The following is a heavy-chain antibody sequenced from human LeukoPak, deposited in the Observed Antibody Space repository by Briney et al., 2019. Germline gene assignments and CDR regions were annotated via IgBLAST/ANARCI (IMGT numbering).Heavy chain of an antibody. CDR3: ARGLGYCSSTSCPPVYFDY. Sequence: SETLSLTCTVSGGSISSYYRSWIRQPPGKGLEWIGYIYYSGSTNYNPSLKSRVTISVDTSKNQFSLKLSSVTAADTAVYYCARGLGYCSSTSCPPVYFDYWGQGTLVTVSS. D-gene: IGHD2-2*01. V-gene: IGHV4-59*01. CDR2: IYYSGST. J-gene: IGHJ4*02. CDR1: GGSISSYY.